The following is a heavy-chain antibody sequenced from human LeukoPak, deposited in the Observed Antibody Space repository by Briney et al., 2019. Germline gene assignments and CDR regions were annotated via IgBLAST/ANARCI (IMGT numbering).Heavy chain of an antibody. D-gene: IGHD3-3*01. V-gene: IGHV1-69*13. CDR3: ASSATSYYDFWSGYSFDY. CDR1: GGTFGSYA. CDR2: IIPIFGTA. J-gene: IGHJ4*02. Sequence: SVKVSCKASGGTFGSYAISWVRQAPGQGLEWMGGIIPIFGTANYAQKFQGRVTITADESTSTAYMELSSLRSEDTAVYYCASSATSYYDFWSGYSFDYWGQGTLVTVSS.